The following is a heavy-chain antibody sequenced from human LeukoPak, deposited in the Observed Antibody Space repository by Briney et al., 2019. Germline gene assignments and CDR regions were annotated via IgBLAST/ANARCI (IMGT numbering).Heavy chain of an antibody. J-gene: IGHJ3*02. V-gene: IGHV3-23*01. CDR1: GFTFSSYA. Sequence: PGGSLRLSCAASGFTFSSYAMSWFRQAPAKGLEWVSAISGSGGSTYYADSVKGRFTISRDNSKNTLYLQMNSLRAEDTAVYYCAKDGSSGGDAFDIWGQGTMVTVSS. CDR3: AKDGSSGGDAFDI. CDR2: ISGSGGST. D-gene: IGHD3-22*01.